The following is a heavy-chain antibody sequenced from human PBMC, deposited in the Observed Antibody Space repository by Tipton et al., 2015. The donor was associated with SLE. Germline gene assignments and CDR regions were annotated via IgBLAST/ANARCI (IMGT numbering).Heavy chain of an antibody. CDR1: GVSTNTFS. V-gene: IGHV4-59*01. J-gene: IGHJ6*03. D-gene: IGHD6-19*01. CDR2: ISYSGST. Sequence: TLSLTCSVSGVSTNTFSWAWIRQPPGKGLEWIGYISYSGSTNYNPSLKSRVTISVDTSKNQFSLKLSSVTAADTAVYYCARAGLAASSSYSMDPWGTGT. CDR3: ARAGLAASSSYSMDP.